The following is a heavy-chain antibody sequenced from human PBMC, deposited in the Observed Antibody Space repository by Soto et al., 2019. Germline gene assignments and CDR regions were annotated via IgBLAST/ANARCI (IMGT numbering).Heavy chain of an antibody. V-gene: IGHV4-30-2*01. D-gene: IGHD2-21*02. CDR2: IYHSGNI. CDR1: GGSISSGGYS. CDR3: ARSAFCGGDCYSEYFQQ. J-gene: IGHJ1*01. Sequence: SETLSLTCAVSGGSISSGGYSWSWIRQPPGKGLEWIGYIYHSGNIYYNPSLKSRVTISVDRSKNQFSLKLSSVTAADTAVYYCARSAFCGGDCYSEYFQQWGQGTLVTVSS.